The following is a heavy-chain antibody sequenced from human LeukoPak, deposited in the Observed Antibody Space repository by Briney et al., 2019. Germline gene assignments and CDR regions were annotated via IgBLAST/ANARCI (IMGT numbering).Heavy chain of an antibody. CDR2: IYYSGST. D-gene: IGHD6-13*01. Sequence: SETLSLTCTVSGGSISSYYWSWIRQPPGEGLEWIGYIYYSGSTNYNPSLKSRVTISVDTSKNQFSLKLSSVTAADTAVYYCARARTYSSSWYFDYWGQGTLVTVSS. CDR1: GGSISSYY. CDR3: ARARTYSSSWYFDY. V-gene: IGHV4-59*08. J-gene: IGHJ4*02.